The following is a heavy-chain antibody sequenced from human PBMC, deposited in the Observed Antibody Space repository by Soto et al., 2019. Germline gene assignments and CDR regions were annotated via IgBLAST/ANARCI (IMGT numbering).Heavy chain of an antibody. Sequence: SETLSLTCAVYGGSFSGYYWSWIRQPPGKGLEWIGEINHSGSTNYNPSLKSRVTISVDTSKNQFSLKLSSVTAADTAVYYCEGGIAVAIFDYWGQGTPVTVSS. CDR2: INHSGST. D-gene: IGHD6-19*01. CDR3: EGGIAVAIFDY. V-gene: IGHV4-34*01. CDR1: GGSFSGYY. J-gene: IGHJ4*03.